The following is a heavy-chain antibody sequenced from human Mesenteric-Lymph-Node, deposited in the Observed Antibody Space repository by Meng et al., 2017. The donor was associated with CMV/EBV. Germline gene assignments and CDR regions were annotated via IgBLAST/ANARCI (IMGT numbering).Heavy chain of an antibody. J-gene: IGHJ3*01. V-gene: IGHV3-30*04. CDR1: GITFNTYA. Sequence: GESLKISCAASGITFNTYAFHWVRQAPGKGLEWLAFISYDSSHKYYGDSVKGRFTISRDNSKNTLFLQMSGLRDEDTAVYYCVREGYCSIATCLRGAFDFWGQGTMVTVSS. D-gene: IGHD2-2*01. CDR3: VREGYCSIATCLRGAFDF. CDR2: ISYDSSHK.